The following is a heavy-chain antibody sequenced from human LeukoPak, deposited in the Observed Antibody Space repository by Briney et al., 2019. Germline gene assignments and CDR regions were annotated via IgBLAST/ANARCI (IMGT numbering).Heavy chain of an antibody. Sequence: GGSLRLSCVVSGFTFSSMNWVRQAPGKGLEWVSSISRSSSYIYYADSVKGRFTISRDNAKNSLYLQMNSLRAEDTAVYYCARDSVGPFRRSPTNAFDVWGQGTMVTVSS. CDR1: GFTFSS. CDR2: ISRSSSYI. V-gene: IGHV3-21*01. J-gene: IGHJ3*01. CDR3: ARDSVGPFRRSPTNAFDV. D-gene: IGHD4-23*01.